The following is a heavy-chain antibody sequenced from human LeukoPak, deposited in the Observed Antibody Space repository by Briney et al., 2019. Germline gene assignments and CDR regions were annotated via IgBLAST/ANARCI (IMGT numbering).Heavy chain of an antibody. D-gene: IGHD2-15*01. CDR3: AKSPVSSCRGSFCYPFDY. CDR1: GFTFSTYA. V-gene: IGHV3-23*01. Sequence: GGSLRLSCAASGFTFSTYAMSWVRQIPGKGLEWVSAISGSDDGTYYADSVKGRFTISRDNSRNTLYLQMNTLRAEDTAVYFCAKSPVSSCRGSFCYPFDYWGRGNLVTVSS. J-gene: IGHJ4*02. CDR2: ISGSDDGT.